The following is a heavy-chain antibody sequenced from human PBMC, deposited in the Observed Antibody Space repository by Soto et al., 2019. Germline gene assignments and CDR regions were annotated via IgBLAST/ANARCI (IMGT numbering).Heavy chain of an antibody. Sequence: ASVKVSCKASGYTFTGYYMHWVRQAPGQGLEWMGWINPNSGGTNYAQKFQGWVTMTRDTSISTAYMELSRLRSDDTAAYYCARAESVAAPTDYWGQGTLVTVSS. J-gene: IGHJ4*02. V-gene: IGHV1-2*04. D-gene: IGHD6-6*01. CDR3: ARAESVAAPTDY. CDR2: INPNSGGT. CDR1: GYTFTGYY.